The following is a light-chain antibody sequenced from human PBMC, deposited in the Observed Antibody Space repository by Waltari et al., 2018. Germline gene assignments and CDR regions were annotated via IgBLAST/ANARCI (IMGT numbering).Light chain of an antibody. CDR2: WAS. J-gene: IGKJ4*01. V-gene: IGKV4-1*01. CDR3: QQYYSTPLT. Sequence: DIVMTQSPDSLAVSLGERATINCKSSQNLFYSSNNQDYLAWYQQKAGQPPKLLIYWASTRESGVPDRFSGSGSGTDFTLTITNLQAEDVAVYYCQQYYSTPLTFGGGTKVEIK. CDR1: QNLFYSSNNQDY.